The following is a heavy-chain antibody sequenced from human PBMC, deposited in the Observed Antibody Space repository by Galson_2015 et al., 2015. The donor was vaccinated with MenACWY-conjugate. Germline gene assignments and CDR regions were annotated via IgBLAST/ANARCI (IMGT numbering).Heavy chain of an antibody. CDR2: ISYDGSNK. J-gene: IGHJ4*02. V-gene: IGHV3-30*03. CDR1: GFTFSSYG. D-gene: IGHD4-17*01. CDR3: ARRWGYRDYTFDY. Sequence: SLRLSCAASGFTFSSYGMHWVRQAPGKGLEWVAVISYDGSNKYYADSVKGRFTISRDNSRNTLYLQMNSLRVEDTAVYYCARRWGYRDYTFDYWGQGTLVTVSS.